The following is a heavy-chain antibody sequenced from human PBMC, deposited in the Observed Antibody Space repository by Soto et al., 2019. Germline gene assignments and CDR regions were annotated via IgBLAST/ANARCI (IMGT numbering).Heavy chain of an antibody. CDR2: ISAYNGDR. CDR1: GYTFTTYR. V-gene: IGHV1-18*01. J-gene: IGHJ5*02. D-gene: IGHD2-21*01. Sequence: GASVKVACKASGYTFTTYRMNWVRQAPGQGLEWMGCISAYNGDRDYAQNFQGRVTMTTDTATRTAYMEVMSLRSEDTAIDYCASQDLRIPRAAHKCFDPWGQGTLVTVSS. CDR3: ASQDLRIPRAAHKCFDP.